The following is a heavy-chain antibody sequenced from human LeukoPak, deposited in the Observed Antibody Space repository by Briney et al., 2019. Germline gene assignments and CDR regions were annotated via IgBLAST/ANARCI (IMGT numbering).Heavy chain of an antibody. Sequence: PSETLSLTCTVSGGSFSSSDYYWGWIRQPPGKGLEWIGSIYHSGSTYYNPSLKGRVTISVDTSKNQFSLKLSSVTAADTAVYYCARGNWNDVVGYYFDYWGQGTLVTVSS. V-gene: IGHV4-39*07. J-gene: IGHJ4*02. CDR1: GGSFSSSDYY. CDR3: ARGNWNDVVGYYFDY. D-gene: IGHD1-1*01. CDR2: IYHSGST.